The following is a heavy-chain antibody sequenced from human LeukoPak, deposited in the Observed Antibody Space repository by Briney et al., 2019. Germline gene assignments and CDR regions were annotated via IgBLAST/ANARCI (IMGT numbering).Heavy chain of an antibody. J-gene: IGHJ4*02. V-gene: IGHV4-30-2*01. Sequence: PSQTLSLTCTVSGGSISSGGYYWSWIRQPPGKGLEWIGYIYHSGSTYYNPSLKSRVTISEDTSKNQFSLKLSSVTAADTAVYYCARGFGPRGSLAYWGQGTLVTVSS. CDR3: ARGFGPRGSLAY. CDR1: GGSISSGGYY. D-gene: IGHD3-10*01. CDR2: IYHSGST.